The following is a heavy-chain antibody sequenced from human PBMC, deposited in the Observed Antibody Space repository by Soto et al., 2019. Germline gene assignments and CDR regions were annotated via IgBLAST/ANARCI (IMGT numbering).Heavy chain of an antibody. J-gene: IGHJ5*02. CDR3: ARGITIFGVVIPSWFDP. CDR1: GGSISSYY. Sequence: QVQLQESGPGLVKPSETLSLTCTVSGGSISSYYWSWIRQPPGKGLEWIGYIYYSGSTNYNPSLKSRVTISVDTSKNQFYLKLSSVTAADTAVYYCARGITIFGVVIPSWFDPWGQGTLVTVSS. V-gene: IGHV4-59*01. CDR2: IYYSGST. D-gene: IGHD3-3*01.